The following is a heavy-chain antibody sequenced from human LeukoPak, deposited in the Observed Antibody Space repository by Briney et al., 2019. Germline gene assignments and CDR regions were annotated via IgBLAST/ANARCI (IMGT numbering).Heavy chain of an antibody. CDR3: ARGSSGSYYHDAFDI. J-gene: IGHJ3*02. CDR2: VNPNSGGT. D-gene: IGHD3-10*01. CDR1: GYTFTGYY. Sequence: ASVKVSCKASGYTFTGYYVHWVRQAPGQGLEWMGWVNPNSGGTNSAQKFQGRVTMTRDTSISTAYMELSSLRSDDTAVYYCARGSSGSYYHDAFDIWGQGTLVTVSS. V-gene: IGHV1-2*02.